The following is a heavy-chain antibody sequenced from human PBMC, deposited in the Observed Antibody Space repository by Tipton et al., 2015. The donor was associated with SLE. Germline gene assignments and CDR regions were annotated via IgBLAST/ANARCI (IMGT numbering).Heavy chain of an antibody. Sequence: LRLSCTVSGGSVSSGFYYWSWIRQPPGKGLEWIGYISNSGSTHYNPSLKSRITISIDTSKNQFSLEVNSVTAADTAVYYCARGPNDYIWRSLRDWGQGILVTVSS. CDR1: GGSVSSGFYY. J-gene: IGHJ4*02. CDR3: ARGPNDYIWRSLRD. CDR2: ISNSGST. D-gene: IGHD3-16*01. V-gene: IGHV4-61*01.